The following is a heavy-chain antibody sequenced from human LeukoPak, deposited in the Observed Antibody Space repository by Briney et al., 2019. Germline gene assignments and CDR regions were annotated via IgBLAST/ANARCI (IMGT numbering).Heavy chain of an antibody. CDR3: ATDAWGYYDSSGYYRQADY. CDR1: GYTFTGYY. Sequence: GASVKVSCKTSGYTFTGYYMHWVRQAPGQGLEWMGRINPNSGGTSYAQKFQGRVTTTRDTSITTAYMELSRLRSDDTAVYYCATDAWGYYDSSGYYRQADYWGQGTLVTVSS. D-gene: IGHD3-22*01. V-gene: IGHV1-2*06. J-gene: IGHJ4*02. CDR2: INPNSGGT.